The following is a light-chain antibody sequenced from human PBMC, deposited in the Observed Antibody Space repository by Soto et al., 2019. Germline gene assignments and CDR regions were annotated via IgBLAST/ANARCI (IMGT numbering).Light chain of an antibody. CDR3: QQYKDWPTT. Sequence: EIVMTQSPATLSVSPGERATFSCGPGQSLIATVPWYHQKSAQAPRLLIYSAFIRATGVPARFSGSGSGTDFTLTITSLQSEDFGVYYCQQYKDWPTTFGQGTKVDIK. CDR1: QSLIAT. CDR2: SAF. J-gene: IGKJ1*01. V-gene: IGKV3-15*01.